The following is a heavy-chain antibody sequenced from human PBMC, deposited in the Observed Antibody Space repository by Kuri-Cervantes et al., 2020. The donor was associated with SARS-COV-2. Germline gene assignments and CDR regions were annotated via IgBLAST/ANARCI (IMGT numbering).Heavy chain of an antibody. CDR3: ARDNRVAAADTIYYYYGMDV. J-gene: IGHJ6*02. V-gene: IGHV4-34*01. CDR2: INHSGST. CDR1: GGSFSGYY. Sequence: GSLRLSCAVCGGSFSGYYWSWIRQPSGKGLEWIGEINHSGSTNYNPSLKSRVTISVDTSKNQFSLKLSSVTAADTAVYYCARDNRVAAADTIYYYYGMDVWGQGTTVTVSS. D-gene: IGHD6-13*01.